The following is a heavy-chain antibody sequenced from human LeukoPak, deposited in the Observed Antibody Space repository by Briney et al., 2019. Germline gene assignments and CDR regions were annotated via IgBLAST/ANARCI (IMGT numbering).Heavy chain of an antibody. CDR1: GFTFSSYA. J-gene: IGHJ4*02. CDR3: AKEESDYDFWSGPDFDY. CDR2: ISGSGGST. Sequence: VGSLRLSSAASGFTFSSYAMSSVRQAPGEGLEWVSAISGSGGSTYYADSVKGRFTISRDNSKNTLYLQMNSLRAEDTAVYYCAKEESDYDFWSGPDFDYWGQGTLVTVSS. V-gene: IGHV3-23*01. D-gene: IGHD3-3*01.